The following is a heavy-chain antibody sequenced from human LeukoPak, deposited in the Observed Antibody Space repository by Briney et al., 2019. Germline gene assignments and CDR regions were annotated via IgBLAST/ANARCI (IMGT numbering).Heavy chain of an antibody. CDR1: GGSISSYY. V-gene: IGHV4-4*07. Sequence: ASETLSLTCTVSGGSISSYYWSWIRQPAGKGLEWIGRIYTSGNTNYNPSLESRVTMSLDTSRNQFSLKLNSVTAADTAVYYCAGQRRVTGPNWFGPWGQGTLVTVSS. J-gene: IGHJ5*02. CDR3: AGQRRVTGPNWFGP. CDR2: IYTSGNT. D-gene: IGHD2-8*01.